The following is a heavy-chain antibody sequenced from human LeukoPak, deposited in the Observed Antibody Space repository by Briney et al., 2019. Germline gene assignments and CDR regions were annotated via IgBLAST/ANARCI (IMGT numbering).Heavy chain of an antibody. Sequence: GGSLRLSCAASGFTFDDYAMHWVRQAPGKGLEWVSGISWNSGTIVYADSVKGRFTISRDNAKNTLYLQMNSLRAEDTAVYYCATATEYGSCGSCYVAYWGQVSLVIVYS. J-gene: IGHJ4*02. CDR2: ISWNSGTI. V-gene: IGHV3-9*01. CDR1: GFTFDDYA. CDR3: ATATEYGSCGSCYVAY. D-gene: IGHD2-15*01.